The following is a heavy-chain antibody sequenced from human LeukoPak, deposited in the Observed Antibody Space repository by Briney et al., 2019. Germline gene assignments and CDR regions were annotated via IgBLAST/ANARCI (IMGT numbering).Heavy chain of an antibody. CDR1: GGSISSGDYY. D-gene: IGHD3-22*01. J-gene: IGHJ5*02. Sequence: PSETLSLTCTVSGGSISSGDYYWSWIRQPPGKGLEWIGYIYYSGSTYYNPSLKSLVTISVDTSKNQFSLKLSSVTAADTAVYYCAREGIFYDSSGYYYHWFDPWGQGTLVTVSS. CDR2: IYYSGST. V-gene: IGHV4-30-4*08. CDR3: AREGIFYDSSGYYYHWFDP.